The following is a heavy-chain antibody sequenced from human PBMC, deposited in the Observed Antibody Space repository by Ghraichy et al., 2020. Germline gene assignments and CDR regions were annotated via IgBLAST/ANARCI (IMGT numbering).Heavy chain of an antibody. CDR3: ARENGDYVAGY. V-gene: IGHV3-48*01. CDR1: GFTFSSYS. CDR2: ISSSSSTI. D-gene: IGHD4-17*01. J-gene: IGHJ4*02. Sequence: GESLNISCAASGFTFSSYSMNWVRQAPGKGLEWVSYISSSSSTIYYADSVKGRFTISRDNAKNSLYLQMNSLRAEDTAVYYCARENGDYVAGYWGQGTLVTVSS.